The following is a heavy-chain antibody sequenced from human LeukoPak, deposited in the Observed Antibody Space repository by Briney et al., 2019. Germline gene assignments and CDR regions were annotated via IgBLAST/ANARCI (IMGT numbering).Heavy chain of an antibody. CDR3: ARYSSSWYLTWFDP. Sequence: KASETLSLTCTVSGYSISSGYYWGWIRQPPGKGLEWIGSIYHSGSTYYNPSLKSRVTISVDTSKNQFSLKLSSVTAADTAVYYCARYSSSWYLTWFDPWGQGTLVTVSS. CDR1: GYSISSGYY. D-gene: IGHD6-13*01. V-gene: IGHV4-38-2*02. CDR2: IYHSGST. J-gene: IGHJ5*02.